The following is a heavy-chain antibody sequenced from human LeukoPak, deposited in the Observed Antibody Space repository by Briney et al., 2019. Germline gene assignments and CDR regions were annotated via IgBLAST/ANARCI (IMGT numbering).Heavy chain of an antibody. V-gene: IGHV1-69*01. D-gene: IGHD3-10*01. CDR3: AREAGYYGSGSYYGGGYMDV. Sequence: SVKVSCKASGGTFSSYTISWVRQAPGQGLEWMGGIIPIFGTANYAQKFQGRVTITADESTSTAYMELSSLRSEDTAVYYCAREAGYYGSGSYYGGGYMDVWGKGTTVTISS. CDR2: IIPIFGTA. J-gene: IGHJ6*03. CDR1: GGTFSSYT.